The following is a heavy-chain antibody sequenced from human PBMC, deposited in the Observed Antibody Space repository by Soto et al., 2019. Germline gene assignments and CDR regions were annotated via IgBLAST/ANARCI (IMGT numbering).Heavy chain of an antibody. D-gene: IGHD1-1*01. V-gene: IGHV4-39*02. CDR3: GAQDYVAKGYHCET. J-gene: IGHJ5*02. CDR2: IYYIGNT. CDR1: GGSISSRSSY. Sequence: QLQLQESGPGLVKPSETLSLTCTVSGGSISSRSSYWGWIRQPPGKGLEWIGTIYYIGNTYYNPSLKSRVAISIDSSKTRFSLKLNSVTTADTAVYYCGAQDYVAKGYHCETWGQGTLVTVSS.